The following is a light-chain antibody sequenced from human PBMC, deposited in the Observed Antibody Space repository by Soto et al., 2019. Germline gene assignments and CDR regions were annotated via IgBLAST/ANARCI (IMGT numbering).Light chain of an antibody. CDR3: SSHTNCNTVYV. CDR2: EVN. Sequence: QSVLTQPASVSGSPGQSITISCAGTSSDRTSYNYVSWYQQHPGQAPKLMIYEVNNRPSGVSNRFSGSKSGTTASLTISGIQAEDEADYYCSSHTNCNTVYVFGAGTKLTVL. CDR1: SSDRTSYNY. J-gene: IGLJ1*01. V-gene: IGLV2-14*01.